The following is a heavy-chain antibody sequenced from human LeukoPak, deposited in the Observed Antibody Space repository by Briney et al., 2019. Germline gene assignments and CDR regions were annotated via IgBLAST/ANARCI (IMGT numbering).Heavy chain of an antibody. CDR2: ISSGSTYI. J-gene: IGHJ4*02. Sequence: NPGGSLRLSCAASGFSFSSYSMNWVRQAPGKGLEWVSSISSGSTYIYYADSVKGRFTISRDNAKNSLYLQVSTLRAEDTAVYYCAREISSSTSFDYWGQGTRSPSPQ. D-gene: IGHD2-2*01. CDR3: AREISSSTSFDY. V-gene: IGHV3-21*01. CDR1: GFSFSSYS.